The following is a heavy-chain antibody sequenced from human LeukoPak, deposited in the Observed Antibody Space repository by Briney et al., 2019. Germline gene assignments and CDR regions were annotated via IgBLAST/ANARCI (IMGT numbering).Heavy chain of an antibody. CDR3: ARSHYYDSSGYYY. CDR2: IIPIFGTA. V-gene: IGHV1-69*13. D-gene: IGHD3-22*01. CDR1: GYTFTSYD. J-gene: IGHJ4*02. Sequence: SVKVSCKASGYTFTSYDINWVRQAPGQGLEWMGGIIPIFGTANYAQKFQGRVTITADESTSTAYMELSSLRSEDTAVYYCARSHYYDSSGYYYWGQGTLVTVSS.